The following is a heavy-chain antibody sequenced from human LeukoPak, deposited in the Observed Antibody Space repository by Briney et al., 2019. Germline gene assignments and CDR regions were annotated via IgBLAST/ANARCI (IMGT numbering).Heavy chain of an antibody. D-gene: IGHD3-10*01. Sequence: PGGSLRLSCAASGFSFSSYWMHWVRQAPGKGLVWVSRINSDGSSTSYVDSVKGRFTISRDNAKNTLYLQMNSLRAEDTAVYYCARGPGTYYYYYYMDVWGKGTTVTASS. J-gene: IGHJ6*03. V-gene: IGHV3-74*01. CDR3: ARGPGTYYYYYYMDV. CDR2: INSDGSST. CDR1: GFSFSSYW.